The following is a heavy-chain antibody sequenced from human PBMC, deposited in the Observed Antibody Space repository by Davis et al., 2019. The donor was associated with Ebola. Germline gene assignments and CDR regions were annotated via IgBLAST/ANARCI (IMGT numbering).Heavy chain of an antibody. CDR3: ASGSKWGHAFNI. CDR2: IYYSGTT. V-gene: IGHV4-59*01. Sequence: SETLSLTCTVSGGSISSYYWSWIRQPPGKGLEWIGYIYYSGTTNLNPSLKSRVTISGDTSKNQFSLKLSSVTTADTAVYYCASGSKWGHAFNIWGRGTVVTVSS. CDR1: GGSISSYY. J-gene: IGHJ3*02. D-gene: IGHD7-27*01.